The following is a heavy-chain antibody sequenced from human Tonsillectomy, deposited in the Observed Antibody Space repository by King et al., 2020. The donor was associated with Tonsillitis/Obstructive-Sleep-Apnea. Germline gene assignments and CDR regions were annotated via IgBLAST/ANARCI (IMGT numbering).Heavy chain of an antibody. CDR1: GFTFSSYG. Sequence: VQLVESGGGVVQPGRSLRLSCAASGFTFSSYGIHWVRQSPGKGLEWVAVISYDGSNKYYADSVKGRFTISRDNSENTLYLQMNSLRAEDTAVYYCAKGGTTGTTDYFDYWGQGTLVTVSS. J-gene: IGHJ4*02. V-gene: IGHV3-30*18. D-gene: IGHD1-1*01. CDR2: ISYDGSNK. CDR3: AKGGTTGTTDYFDY.